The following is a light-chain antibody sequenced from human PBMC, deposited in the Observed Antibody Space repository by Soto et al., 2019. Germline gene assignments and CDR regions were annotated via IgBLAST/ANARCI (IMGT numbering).Light chain of an antibody. Sequence: QSVLTQPASVSGSPGQSITISCTGTSSDVGGYNYVSWYQQHPGKAPKLMIYEVSNRPSGVSNRFSGSKSGNTASLTISGPQAEDEADYYCSSYTSSIYVFGTGTKLTVL. J-gene: IGLJ1*01. V-gene: IGLV2-14*01. CDR1: SSDVGGYNY. CDR2: EVS. CDR3: SSYTSSIYV.